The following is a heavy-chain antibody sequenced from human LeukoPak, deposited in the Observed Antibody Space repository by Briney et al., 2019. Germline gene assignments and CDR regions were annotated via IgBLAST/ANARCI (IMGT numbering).Heavy chain of an antibody. V-gene: IGHV3-7*04. CDR1: GFTFSTYW. J-gene: IGHJ4*02. Sequence: GGSLLLSCAVSGFTFSTYWMSGGRQAPGKGGEGVANIKLDGSVEYKRDSVKGRFTISRDNAKNSLSLQMNSLRAEDTAVYHCVRGVDYWGQGTLVTVSS. CDR3: VRGVDY. CDR2: IKLDGSVE.